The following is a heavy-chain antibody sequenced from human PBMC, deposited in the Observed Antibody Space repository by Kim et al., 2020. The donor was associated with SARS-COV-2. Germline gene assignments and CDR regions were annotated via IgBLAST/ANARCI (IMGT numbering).Heavy chain of an antibody. J-gene: IGHJ6*02. D-gene: IGHD3-3*01. Sequence: ASVKVSCKASGYTFTSYAIHWVPQAPGQRLAWMGWINSGNGNTNYSQKFQGRVTITRDTSASTAYMELRSLRSADTAVYYCARSTIRVFAWPTATDFYGTDVWSQGTTVTVSS. CDR1: GYTFTSYA. CDR2: INSGNGNT. V-gene: IGHV1-3*01. CDR3: ARSTIRVFAWPTATDFYGTDV.